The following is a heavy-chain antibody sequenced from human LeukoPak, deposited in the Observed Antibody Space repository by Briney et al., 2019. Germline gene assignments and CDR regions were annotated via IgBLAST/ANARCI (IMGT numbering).Heavy chain of an antibody. CDR3: ATRNDYYDSSGYAWYYFDY. CDR1: GGTFSSYA. Sequence: SVKVSCKASGGTFSSYAISWVRPAPGQGLGWMGGVIPIFGTANYAQKFQGRVTITTDESTSTAYMELSSLRSEDTAVYYCATRNDYYDSSGYAWYYFDYWGQGTLVTVSS. CDR2: VIPIFGTA. J-gene: IGHJ4*02. V-gene: IGHV1-69*05. D-gene: IGHD3-22*01.